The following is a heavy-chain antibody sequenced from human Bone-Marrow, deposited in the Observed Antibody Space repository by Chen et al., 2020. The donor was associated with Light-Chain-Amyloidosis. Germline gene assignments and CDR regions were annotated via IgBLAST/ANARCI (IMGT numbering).Heavy chain of an antibody. V-gene: IGHV1-2*02. D-gene: IGHD1-26*01. CDR2: IKPKSGGT. CDR1: GYTFTGYI. Sequence: QVRLLQSGAEVKKPGASVKVSCKASGYTFTGYIVHWVRQAPGQGLEMMGWIKPKSGGTKYTQKFQGRVTMSRDTSTSTAYMELTRLRSGDTAVYYCAVGDICLDHWGQGTKVTVTS. CDR3: AVGDICLDH. J-gene: IGHJ4*02.